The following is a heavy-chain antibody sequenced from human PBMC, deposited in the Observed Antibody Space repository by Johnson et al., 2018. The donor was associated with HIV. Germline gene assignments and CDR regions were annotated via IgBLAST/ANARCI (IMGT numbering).Heavy chain of an antibody. D-gene: IGHD3-3*01. J-gene: IGHJ3*01. Sequence: VQLMESGGGLVQPGGSLRVSCVASGFSFSSFAMSWVRQAPGKGLEWVSGISGSGGSLYYAESVKGRFTISRDNAKNSLYLQMNSLRAEDTAVYYCANAGVAGQEALLFWGQGTMVTVSS. CDR1: GFSFSSFA. CDR2: ISGSGGSL. V-gene: IGHV3-23*01. CDR3: ANAGVAGQEALLF.